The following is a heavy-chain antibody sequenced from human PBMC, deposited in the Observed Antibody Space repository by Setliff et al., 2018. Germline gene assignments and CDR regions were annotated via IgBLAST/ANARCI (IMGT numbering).Heavy chain of an antibody. CDR2: IVPVFGTR. D-gene: IGHD5-18*01. CDR3: ARNIGMGQRDYFDY. Sequence: SVRVSCKASGGTFNTYAINWVRQAPGQGLAWMGGIVPVFGTRNYAQKFQGRVTFSADDSANTAYMELTSLTSEDTAVYYCARNIGMGQRDYFDYWGQGTVVTVSS. CDR1: GGTFNTYA. J-gene: IGHJ4*02. V-gene: IGHV1-69*13.